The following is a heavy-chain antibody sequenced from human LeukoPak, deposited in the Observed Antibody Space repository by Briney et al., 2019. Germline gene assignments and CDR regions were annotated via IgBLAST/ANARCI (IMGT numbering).Heavy chain of an antibody. CDR3: ARDWDPYYYGSGSYSDLDY. CDR2: IKQDGSEK. J-gene: IGHJ4*02. Sequence: GGSLRLSCEASGFTFSNYWMSWVRQAPGKGLEWVANIKQDGSEKNYVDSVKGRFTISRDNAKNSLYLQMSSLRAEDTAVYYCARDWDPYYYGSGSYSDLDYWGQGTLVTVSS. V-gene: IGHV3-7*01. D-gene: IGHD3-10*01. CDR1: GFTFSNYW.